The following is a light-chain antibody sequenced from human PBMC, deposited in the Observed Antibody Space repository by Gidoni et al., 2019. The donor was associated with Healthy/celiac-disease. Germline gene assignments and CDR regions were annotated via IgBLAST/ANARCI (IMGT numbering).Light chain of an antibody. CDR2: GAS. CDR3: QQYATSPQA. V-gene: IGKV3-20*01. CDR1: QSVSSSY. J-gene: IGKJ1*01. Sequence: DIVLTQSPGTLSLSPGERATLSCRASQSVSSSYLAWYQQKPGQSPRLLIYGASSRATGIPDRFSGSGSGTDFTLTISRLEPEDFAVYYCQQYATSPQAFGQGTKVEIK.